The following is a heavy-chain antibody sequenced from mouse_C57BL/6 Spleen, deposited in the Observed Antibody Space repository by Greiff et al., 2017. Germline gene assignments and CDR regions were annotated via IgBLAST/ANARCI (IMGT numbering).Heavy chain of an antibody. CDR2: IYPGSGST. V-gene: IGHV1-55*01. J-gene: IGHJ4*01. CDR3: ARGGHYYGSSYGAMDY. CDR1: GYTFTSYW. Sequence: QVQLQQPGAELVKPGASVKMSCKASGYTFTSYWITWVKQRPGQGLEWIGDIYPGSGSTNYNEKFKSKATLTVDTSSSTAYMQLSSLTSEDSAVYYCARGGHYYGSSYGAMDYWGQGTSVTVSS. D-gene: IGHD1-1*01.